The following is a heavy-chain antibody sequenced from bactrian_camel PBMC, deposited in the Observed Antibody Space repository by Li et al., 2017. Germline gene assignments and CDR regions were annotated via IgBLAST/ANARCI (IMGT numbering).Heavy chain of an antibody. J-gene: IGHJ4*01. V-gene: IGHV3S53*01. Sequence: HVQLVESGGGSVQAGGTLTLSCEVSGVYRRLCIEWIRLGAGNERVPVAGVDSDGSTWYSDSAEGRFAVSKDNAGRTLNLRMNNLYTEDTDVYFCQADHGGSWGCSMRQYLYRGRGTQVTVS. CDR1: GVYRRLC. CDR2: VDSDGST. CDR3: QADHGGSWGCSMRQYLY. D-gene: IGHD5*01.